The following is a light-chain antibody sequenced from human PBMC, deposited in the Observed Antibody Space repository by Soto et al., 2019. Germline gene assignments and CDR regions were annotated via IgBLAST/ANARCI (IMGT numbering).Light chain of an antibody. CDR2: TAS. CDR3: LQDYSYPLT. V-gene: IGKV1-6*01. Sequence: QSPSSLSAAVGDRVTITCRASQDIRSELGWYQQKPGQAPKVLIYTASTLQSGVPSRFSRSGSGTDFTLTISSLQPEDFATYYCLQDYSYPLTFGGGTKVEIK. J-gene: IGKJ4*01. CDR1: QDIRSE.